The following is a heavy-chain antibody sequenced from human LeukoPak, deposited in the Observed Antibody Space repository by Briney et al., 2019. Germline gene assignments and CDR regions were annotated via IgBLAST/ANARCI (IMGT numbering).Heavy chain of an antibody. CDR2: FDPEDGET. V-gene: IGHV1-24*01. CDR1: GYTLTELS. Sequence: ASVKVSSKLSGYTLTELSMHWGRQAPGKGLEWMVGFDPEDGETIYAQKLQSRVTMTADTSTGTAYMELSSLRTEDTAVYYCATAGYSSSWYGDYYYYGMDVWGQGTTVTVSS. D-gene: IGHD6-13*01. J-gene: IGHJ6*02. CDR3: ATAGYSSSWYGDYYYYGMDV.